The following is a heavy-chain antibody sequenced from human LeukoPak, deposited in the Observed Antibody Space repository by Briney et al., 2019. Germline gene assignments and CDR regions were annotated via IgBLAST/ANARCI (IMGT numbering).Heavy chain of an antibody. Sequence: SETLSLTCTVSGGSINSCFWSWIRQPAGKGLKLIGYIYYSGNTNYNPSLKSRVTISIDTSKKQFSLKLTSVTAADTAVYYCAREQISMIRGFDNWGQGTLVTVSS. V-gene: IGHV4-59*01. CDR2: IYYSGNT. J-gene: IGHJ4*02. CDR3: AREQISMIRGFDN. D-gene: IGHD3-10*01. CDR1: GGSINSCF.